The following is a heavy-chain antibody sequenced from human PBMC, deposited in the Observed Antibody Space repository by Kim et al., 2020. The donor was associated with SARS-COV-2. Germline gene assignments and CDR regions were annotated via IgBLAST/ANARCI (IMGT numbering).Heavy chain of an antibody. V-gene: IGHV3-30*04. Sequence: GGSLRLSCAASGFTFSSYAMHWVRQAPGKGLEWVAVISYDGSNKFYADSVKGRFTISRDNSKNTLYLQMNSLRAEDTAVYYCARGEYSGSYTSNYYYGMDVWGQGTTVTVSS. CDR2: ISYDGSNK. D-gene: IGHD1-26*01. CDR1: GFTFSSYA. CDR3: ARGEYSGSYTSNYYYGMDV. J-gene: IGHJ6*02.